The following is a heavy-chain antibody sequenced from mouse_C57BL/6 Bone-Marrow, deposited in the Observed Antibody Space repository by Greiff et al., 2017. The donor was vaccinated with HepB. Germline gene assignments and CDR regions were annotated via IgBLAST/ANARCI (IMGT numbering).Heavy chain of an antibody. Sequence: DVMLVESGGGLVQPKGSLKLSCAASGFSFNTYAMNWVRQAPGKGLEWVARIRSKSNNYATYYADSVKDRFTISRDDSESMLYLQMNNLKTEDTAMYYCVRQRDGYPWYFDVWGTGTTVTVSS. J-gene: IGHJ1*03. CDR3: VRQRDGYPWYFDV. CDR2: IRSKSNNYAT. D-gene: IGHD2-3*01. CDR1: GFSFNTYA. V-gene: IGHV10-1*01.